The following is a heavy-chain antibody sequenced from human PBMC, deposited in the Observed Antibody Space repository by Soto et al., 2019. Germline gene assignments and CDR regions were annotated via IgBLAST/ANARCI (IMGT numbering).Heavy chain of an antibody. D-gene: IGHD5-18*01. CDR2: IYYSGST. J-gene: IGHJ4*02. Sequence: QVQLQESGAGLVKPSETLSLTCTVSGGSISSYYWSWIRQPPGKGLAWIGYIYYSGSTNDNPSLKRRVTISVDTSKNQFSLKLSSVTAADAARYYCARRNGYSSDYWGQGTLVTVSS. CDR3: ARRNGYSSDY. V-gene: IGHV4-59*08. CDR1: GGSISSYY.